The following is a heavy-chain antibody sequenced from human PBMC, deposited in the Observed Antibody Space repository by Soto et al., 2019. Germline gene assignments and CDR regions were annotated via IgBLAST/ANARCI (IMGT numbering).Heavy chain of an antibody. D-gene: IGHD2-21*02. CDR3: ARLPKGSVVSG. V-gene: IGHV3-48*02. CDR2: ISSSSENI. CDR1: GFSFRDHS. J-gene: IGHJ4*01. Sequence: GGSLRLSCVGSGFSFRDHSMNWVRQPPGKGLQWISYISSSSENIYYADSVKGRFTVSRDNAKNTLFLQMNSLRDDDSAIYYCARLPKGSVVSGWGQGSLVTVSS.